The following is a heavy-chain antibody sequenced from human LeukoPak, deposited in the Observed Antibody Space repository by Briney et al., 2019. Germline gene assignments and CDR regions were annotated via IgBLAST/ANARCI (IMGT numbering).Heavy chain of an antibody. CDR1: GYTFTSYG. CDR2: ISAYNGNT. D-gene: IGHD1-20*01. Sequence: GASVKVSCKASGYTFTSYGISWVRQAPGQGLEWMGWISAYNGNTNYAQKLQGRVTMTTDTSTSTDYMGLRSLRSDDTAVYYCARVPNWNNAFDIWGQGTMVTVSS. CDR3: ARVPNWNNAFDI. V-gene: IGHV1-18*01. J-gene: IGHJ3*02.